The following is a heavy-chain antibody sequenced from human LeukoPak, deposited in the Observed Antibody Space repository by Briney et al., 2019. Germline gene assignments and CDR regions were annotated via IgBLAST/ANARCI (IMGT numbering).Heavy chain of an antibody. D-gene: IGHD1-14*01. CDR2: INSNRDNT. V-gene: IGHV1-2*02. Sequence: ASLKVSCKASGYTITGYHMHWVRQAPGQGLEYMGWINSNRDNTNNAQNHQGRVTMTTKTSTKTAYKLPTVPRADNTAVYYSARVFTGMTSDALDIWGQRTMVTVSS. CDR3: ARVFTGMTSDALDI. CDR1: GYTITGYH. J-gene: IGHJ3*02.